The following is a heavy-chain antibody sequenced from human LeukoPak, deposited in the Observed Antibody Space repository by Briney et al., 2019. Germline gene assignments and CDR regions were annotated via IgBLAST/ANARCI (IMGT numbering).Heavy chain of an antibody. CDR2: IYYSGST. Sequence: PSETLSLTCTVSGGSISSGGYYWSWIRQHPGKGLEWIGYIYYSGSTYYNPSLKSRVTISVDTSKNQFSLKLSSVTAADTAVYYCARAFMVRGGNYMDVWGKGTTVTVSS. CDR3: ARAFMVRGGNYMDV. D-gene: IGHD3-10*01. V-gene: IGHV4-31*03. J-gene: IGHJ6*03. CDR1: GGSISSGGYY.